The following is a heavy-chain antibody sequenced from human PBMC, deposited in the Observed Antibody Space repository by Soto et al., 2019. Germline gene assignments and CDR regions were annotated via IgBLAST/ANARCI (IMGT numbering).Heavy chain of an antibody. D-gene: IGHD6-25*01. CDR2: IGTTGGDT. V-gene: IGHV3-23*01. Sequence: EVQLLESGGGLIQPGGSLRLSCAASGFTFSTYPMSWVRQTPGKGLEWVSTIGTTGGDTYYPDALTGRSTISRDDSKNTLYLQRNSLRAEDSAVYYCAKSRVDSGRGYFDLWGRGTLVTVSS. J-gene: IGHJ2*01. CDR3: AKSRVDSGRGYFDL. CDR1: GFTFSTYP.